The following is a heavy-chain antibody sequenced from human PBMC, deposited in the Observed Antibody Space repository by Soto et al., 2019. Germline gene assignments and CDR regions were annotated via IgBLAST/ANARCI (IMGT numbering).Heavy chain of an antibody. J-gene: IGHJ6*02. CDR1: GYTFTSYG. Sequence: GASVKVSCKASGYTFTSYGISWVRQAPGQGLEWMGWISAYNGNTNYAQKLQGRVTMTTDTSTSTAYMELRSLRSDDTAVYYCARDNGGDGYNRYYYYGMDVWGQGTTVTVSS. CDR2: ISAYNGNT. V-gene: IGHV1-18*01. D-gene: IGHD7-27*01. CDR3: ARDNGGDGYNRYYYYGMDV.